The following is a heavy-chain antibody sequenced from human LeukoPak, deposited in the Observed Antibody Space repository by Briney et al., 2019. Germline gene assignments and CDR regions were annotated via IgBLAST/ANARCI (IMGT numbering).Heavy chain of an antibody. CDR3: AKEVSRVTTFYFDY. J-gene: IGHJ4*02. D-gene: IGHD4-17*01. CDR2: ISGSGAGT. Sequence: PGGSLRLSCAASGFTFSSYAMNWVRQAPGKGLEWVSAISGSGAGTYYADSVKGRFTISRDNSKNTLYLQVNSLRAEDTAVYYCAKEVSRVTTFYFDYWGQGTLVTVSS. CDR1: GFTFSSYA. V-gene: IGHV3-23*01.